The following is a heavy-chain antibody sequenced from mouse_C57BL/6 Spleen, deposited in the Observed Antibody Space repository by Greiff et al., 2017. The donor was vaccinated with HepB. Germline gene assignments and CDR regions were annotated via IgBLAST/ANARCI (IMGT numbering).Heavy chain of an antibody. CDR1: GFSLTSYG. CDR2: IWRGGST. J-gene: IGHJ4*01. D-gene: IGHD1-1*01. V-gene: IGHV2-5*01. Sequence: QVQLQQSGPGLVQPSQSLSITCTVSGFSLTSYGVHWVRQSPGKGLEWLGVIWRGGSTDYNAAFMSRLSITKDNSKSQVFVKMNSLQADDTAIYYCANVGVVAENDAMDYWGQRTSVTVAS. CDR3: ANVGVVAENDAMDY.